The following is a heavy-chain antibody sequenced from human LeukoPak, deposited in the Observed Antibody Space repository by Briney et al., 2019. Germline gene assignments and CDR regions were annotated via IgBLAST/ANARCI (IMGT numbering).Heavy chain of an antibody. D-gene: IGHD3-22*01. V-gene: IGHV1-8*03. CDR2: MNPNSGNT. Sequence: GASVKVSCKASGYTFTSYDINWVRQATGQGLEWMGWMNPNSGNTGYAQKFQGRVTITRNTSISTAYMELSSLRSEDTAVYYCARWVTMIVDDAFDIWGQGTMVTVSS. J-gene: IGHJ3*02. CDR3: ARWVTMIVDDAFDI. CDR1: GYTFTSYD.